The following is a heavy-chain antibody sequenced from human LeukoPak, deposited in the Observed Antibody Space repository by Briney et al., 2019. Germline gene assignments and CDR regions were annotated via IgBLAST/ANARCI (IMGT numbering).Heavy chain of an antibody. V-gene: IGHV4-39*01. J-gene: IGHJ5*02. Sequence: PSETLSLTCTVSGASIRSSSYYWGWIRQPPGKGLEWIGRIYCSGSLYYNPSLKTRVTISVDTSKNQFSLKLSYVTAADTAVYYCARALYSSGWSSWFDPWGQGTLVTVSS. CDR3: ARALYSSGWSSWFDP. CDR1: GASIRSSSYY. CDR2: IYCSGSL. D-gene: IGHD6-19*01.